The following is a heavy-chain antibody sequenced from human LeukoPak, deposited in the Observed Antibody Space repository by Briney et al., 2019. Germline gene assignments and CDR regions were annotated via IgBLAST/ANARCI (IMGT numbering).Heavy chain of an antibody. D-gene: IGHD2-2*01. CDR3: ARSLPSWPASMYYFVY. Sequence: ASVKVSCKASGYTFTGYYMHWVRQAPGQGLEWMGRINPNSGGTNYAQKFQGRVTMTRDTSISTAYMELSRLRSDDTAVYYCARSLPSWPASMYYFVYWGQGTLVTVSS. CDR1: GYTFTGYY. CDR2: INPNSGGT. V-gene: IGHV1-2*06. J-gene: IGHJ4*02.